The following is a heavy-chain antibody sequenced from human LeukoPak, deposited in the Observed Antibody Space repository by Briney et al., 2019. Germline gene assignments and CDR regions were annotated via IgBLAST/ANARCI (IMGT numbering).Heavy chain of an antibody. CDR3: ARDDYGEGVVDY. D-gene: IGHD4-17*01. CDR2: IYYSGST. Sequence: SETLSLTCTVSGGSISSSSYYWGWIRQPPGKGLEWIGSIYYSGSTNYNPSLKSRVTMSVDTSKNQFSLKLSSVTAADTAVYYCARDDYGEGVVDYWGQGTLVTVSS. CDR1: GGSISSSSYY. V-gene: IGHV4-39*07. J-gene: IGHJ4*02.